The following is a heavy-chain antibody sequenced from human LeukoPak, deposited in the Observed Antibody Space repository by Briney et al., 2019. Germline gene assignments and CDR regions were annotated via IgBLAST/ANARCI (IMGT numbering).Heavy chain of an antibody. J-gene: IGHJ5*02. CDR1: GYSFTSYW. CDR3: ARYPPGYCSGGTCYAGDP. CDR2: IYPGDSDT. V-gene: IGHV5-51*01. D-gene: IGHD2-15*01. Sequence: GESLKISCKGSGYSFTSYWIGWVRQMPGKGLEWMGIIYPGDSDTRYSPSFQGQVTISADKSISTAYLQWSSLKASDTAIYYCARYPPGYCSGGTCYAGDPWGQGTLVTVSS.